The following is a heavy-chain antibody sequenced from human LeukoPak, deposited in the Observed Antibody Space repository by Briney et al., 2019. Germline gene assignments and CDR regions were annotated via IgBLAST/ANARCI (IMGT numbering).Heavy chain of an antibody. CDR1: GGTFSSSA. J-gene: IGHJ6*02. D-gene: IGHD5-18*01. Sequence: SSVKVSCKTSGGTFSSSAITWVCQAPGQGLEWMGRIIPALNITSYAQKFQGRVTITADTSTSTAYMELSSLRSEETAVYYCARDQGLTAPPPYGLDVWGQGTTVTASS. V-gene: IGHV1-69*04. CDR3: ARDQGLTAPPPYGLDV. CDR2: IIPALNIT.